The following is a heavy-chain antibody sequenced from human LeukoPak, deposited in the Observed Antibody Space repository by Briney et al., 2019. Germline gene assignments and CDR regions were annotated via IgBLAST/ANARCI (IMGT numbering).Heavy chain of an antibody. CDR1: GITFSASG. V-gene: IGHV3-30*02. Sequence: GGSLRLSCAASGITFSASGMHWVRQAPGEGLEWMAFIPYDGSNNYYADSVKGRFTISRDDSKKTVYLQMNSLRAEDTAVYYCARGIVGANEYWFDPWGQGTLVTVSS. D-gene: IGHD1-26*01. CDR2: IPYDGSNN. J-gene: IGHJ5*02. CDR3: ARGIVGANEYWFDP.